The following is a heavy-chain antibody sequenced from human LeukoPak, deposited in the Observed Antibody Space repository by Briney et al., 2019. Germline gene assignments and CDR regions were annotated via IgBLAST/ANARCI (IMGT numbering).Heavy chain of an antibody. CDR2: IIPILGIA. Sequence: SVKVSCKASGGTFSSYTISWVRQAPGQGLEWMGRIIPILGIANYAQKFQGRVTITADKSTSTAYMELSSLRPEDTAVYYCVRDRNDFWSGYPRFDYWGQGTLVTVSS. CDR1: GGTFSSYT. V-gene: IGHV1-69*04. CDR3: VRDRNDFWSGYPRFDY. J-gene: IGHJ4*02. D-gene: IGHD3-3*01.